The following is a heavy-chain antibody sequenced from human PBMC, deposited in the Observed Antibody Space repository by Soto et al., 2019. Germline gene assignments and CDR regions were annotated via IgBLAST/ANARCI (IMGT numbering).Heavy chain of an antibody. CDR2: FDPEDGET. J-gene: IGHJ3*02. Sequence: ASVKVSCKVSGYTLTELSMHWARQAPGKGLEWMGGFDPEDGETIYAQKFQGRVTMTEDTSTDTAYMELSSLRSEDTAVYYCATDALRLIAAAGKGAFDIWGQGTMVTV. D-gene: IGHD6-13*01. CDR3: ATDALRLIAAAGKGAFDI. CDR1: GYTLTELS. V-gene: IGHV1-24*01.